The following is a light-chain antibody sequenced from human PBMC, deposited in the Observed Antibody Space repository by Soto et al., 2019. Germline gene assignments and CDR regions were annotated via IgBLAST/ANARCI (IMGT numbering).Light chain of an antibody. Sequence: QSVLTQPPSVSAAPGQTVTISCSGSSSNIGNNYVSWYQQLPGTAPKLLIYDNNKRPSGIPDRFSGSKSGTSGTLDITGLQTGDAADYYCATWDHSLTGEVFGGGTKLTVL. CDR2: DNN. V-gene: IGLV1-51*01. J-gene: IGLJ2*01. CDR1: SSNIGNNY. CDR3: ATWDHSLTGEV.